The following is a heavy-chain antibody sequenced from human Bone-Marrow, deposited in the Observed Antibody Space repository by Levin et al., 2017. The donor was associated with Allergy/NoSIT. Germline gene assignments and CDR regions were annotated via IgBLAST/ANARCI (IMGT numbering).Heavy chain of an antibody. CDR1: GGAMTSGGSY. CDR3: ARKDITAGSLDN. CDR2: IYYTGSA. J-gene: IGHJ4*02. V-gene: IGHV4-31*03. Sequence: SETLSLTCTVSGGAMTSGGSYWSWVRQHPGKGLEWIGYIYYTGSAYYNPSLKSRASMSVDTSKNQFSLKLASVTAADTALYYCARKDITAGSLDNWGQGTLVTVSS. D-gene: IGHD2-15*01.